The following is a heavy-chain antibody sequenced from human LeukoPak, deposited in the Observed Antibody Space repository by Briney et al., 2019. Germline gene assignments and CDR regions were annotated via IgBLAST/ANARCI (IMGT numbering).Heavy chain of an antibody. J-gene: IGHJ4*02. CDR2: IYYSGST. Sequence: SETLSLTCAVYGGSFSGYYWSWIRQPPGKGLEWIGYIYYSGSTNYNPSLKSRVTISVDTSKSQFSLKLSSMTAADTAVYYCARQGIQLWASPFDYWGQGTLVTVSS. CDR3: ARQGIQLWASPFDY. V-gene: IGHV4-59*08. CDR1: GGSFSGYY. D-gene: IGHD5-18*01.